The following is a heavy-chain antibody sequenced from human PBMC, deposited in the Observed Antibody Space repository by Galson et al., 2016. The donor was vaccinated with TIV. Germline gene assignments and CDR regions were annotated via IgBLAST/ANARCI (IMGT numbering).Heavy chain of an antibody. J-gene: IGHJ6*03. V-gene: IGHV3-43D*04. CDR3: AKDIGGGNYYYYYMDV. CDR1: GFTFDDYA. D-gene: IGHD3-16*01. CDR2: ISWDGGNR. Sequence: SLRLSCAASGFTFDDYAMHWVRQTPGKGLEWVSLISWDGGNRFYADSVKGRFNISRDNSKNSLYLQMNSLRTEDTPLYYCAKDIGGGNYYYYYMDVWGTGTTVTVSS.